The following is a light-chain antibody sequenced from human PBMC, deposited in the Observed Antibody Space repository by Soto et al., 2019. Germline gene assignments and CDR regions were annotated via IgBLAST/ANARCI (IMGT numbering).Light chain of an antibody. V-gene: IGKV1-9*01. CDR1: QAISSF. CDR2: AAS. J-gene: IGKJ4*01. CDR3: QQLSGWPLT. Sequence: IQLTQSPSSLSASIGDRVTISCRASQAISSFLAWYQLKPGKAPKLLIYAASTLQSGVPARFSGSGSGTDFTLTISSLQPEDFTTYYCQQLSGWPLTFGGGTKVEI.